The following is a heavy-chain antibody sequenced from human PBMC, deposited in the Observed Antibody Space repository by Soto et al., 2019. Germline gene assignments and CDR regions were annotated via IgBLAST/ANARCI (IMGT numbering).Heavy chain of an antibody. CDR1: GGTFSSYA. V-gene: IGHV1-69*12. J-gene: IGHJ6*02. Sequence: QVQLVQSGAEVKKPGSSVKVSCKASGGTFSSYAISWVRQAPGQGLEWMGGIIPIFGTANYAQKFQGRVTITADESTSTAYMELSSLRSEDTAVYYCARRDVGNYMGYYGMDVWGQGTTVTVSS. CDR3: ARRDVGNYMGYYGMDV. D-gene: IGHD4-4*01. CDR2: IIPIFGTA.